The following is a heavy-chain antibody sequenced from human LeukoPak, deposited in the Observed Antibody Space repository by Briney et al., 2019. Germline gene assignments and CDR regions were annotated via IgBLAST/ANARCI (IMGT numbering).Heavy chain of an antibody. CDR1: GFTFSSYG. V-gene: IGHV3-30*02. D-gene: IGHD2-2*01. Sequence: GGSLRLSCAASGFTFSSYGMHWVRQAPGEGLEWVAFIRYDGSNKYYADSVKGRFTISRDNSKNTLYLQMNGLRAEDTAVYYCAKDPELLGYCSSTSCYFDYWGQGTLVTVSS. J-gene: IGHJ4*02. CDR3: AKDPELLGYCSSTSCYFDY. CDR2: IRYDGSNK.